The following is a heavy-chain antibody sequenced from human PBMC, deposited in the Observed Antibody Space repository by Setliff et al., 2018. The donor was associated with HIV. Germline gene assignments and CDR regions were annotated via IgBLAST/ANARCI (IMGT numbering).Heavy chain of an antibody. CDR3: ARVPGRYSSSWDEYFQH. J-gene: IGHJ1*01. Sequence: SETLSLTCAVYGGSFSGYYWSWIRQPPGKGLEWIGEINHSGSTNYNPSLKSRVTVSVDTSKNQFSLKLSSVTAADTAVYYCARVPGRYSSSWDEYFQHWGQGTLVTVSS. CDR1: GGSFSGYY. D-gene: IGHD6-13*01. CDR2: INHSGST. V-gene: IGHV4-34*01.